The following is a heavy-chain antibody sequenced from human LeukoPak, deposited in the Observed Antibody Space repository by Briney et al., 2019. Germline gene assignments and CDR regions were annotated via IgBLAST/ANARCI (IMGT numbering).Heavy chain of an antibody. CDR3: AGRGLYSSSWWAFDI. CDR1: GFTFSNSW. D-gene: IGHD6-13*01. J-gene: IGHJ3*02. CDR2: IKEDGREK. V-gene: IGHV3-7*01. Sequence: GESLRLSCAASGFTFSNSWLSWVRQAPGKGLEWVANIKEDGREKYYVDSVKGRFTISRDNAKSSLYLQMNSLRAEDTAVYYCAGRGLYSSSWWAFDIWGQGTMVTVSS.